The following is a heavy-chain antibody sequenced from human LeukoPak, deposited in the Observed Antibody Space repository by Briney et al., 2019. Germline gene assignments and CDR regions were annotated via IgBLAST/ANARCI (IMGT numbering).Heavy chain of an antibody. CDR3: SKRSLWFGRSPAYSFES. V-gene: IGHV3-23*01. J-gene: IGHJ4*02. Sequence: GGSLRLSCLASRFRFSSTDMSSVRQAPGRGLEWVSGISAGGGRRNYADFVEGRFIISRDNAENTLYLQMNSLRADDTAVYYCSKRSLWFGRSPAYSFESWGQGSLVTVSS. CDR2: ISAGGGRR. CDR1: RFRFSSTD. D-gene: IGHD3-10*01.